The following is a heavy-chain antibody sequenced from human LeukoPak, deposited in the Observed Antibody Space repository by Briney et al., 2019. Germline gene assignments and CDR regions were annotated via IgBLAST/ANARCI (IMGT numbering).Heavy chain of an antibody. J-gene: IGHJ5*02. D-gene: IGHD2-8*01. CDR1: GGTFSSYA. CDR3: ARGFVYARYDNWFDP. CDR2: IIPIFGTA. V-gene: IGHV1-69*05. Sequence: SVKVSCKASGGTFSSYAVSWVRQAPGQGLEWMGRIIPIFGTANYAQKFQGRVTITTDESTSTAYMELSSLRSEDTAVYYCARGFVYARYDNWFDPWGQGTLVIVSS.